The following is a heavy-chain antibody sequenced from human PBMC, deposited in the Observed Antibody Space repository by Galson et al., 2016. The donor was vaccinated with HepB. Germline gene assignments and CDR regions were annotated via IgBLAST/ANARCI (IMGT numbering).Heavy chain of an antibody. CDR3: QVAAAWEGWFDP. D-gene: IGHD6-13*01. J-gene: IGHJ5*02. CDR1: GGSISSSSYY. Sequence: SETLSLTCTVSGGSISSSSYYWGWIRQPPGKGLEWIGSIYYSGSTYYNPSLKSRVTISVDTSKNQFSLKLSSVTAADTAVYYCQVAAAWEGWFDPWGQGTLVTVSS. CDR2: IYYSGST. V-gene: IGHV4-39*01.